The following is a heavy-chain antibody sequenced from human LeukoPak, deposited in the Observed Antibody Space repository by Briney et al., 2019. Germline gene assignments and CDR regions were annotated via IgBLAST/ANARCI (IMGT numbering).Heavy chain of an antibody. D-gene: IGHD6-13*01. CDR2: MSPNSGDT. CDR3: ARGVAAGYDY. J-gene: IGHJ4*02. CDR1: GYTFTSYH. V-gene: IGHV1-8*01. Sequence: SVKVSCKASGYTFTSYHINWVRQATGQGLEWMGWMSPNSGDTGFAQKFQGRVTMTRNTSITTAYMELSSLRSDDTAIYYCARGVAAGYDYWGQGTLVTFSS.